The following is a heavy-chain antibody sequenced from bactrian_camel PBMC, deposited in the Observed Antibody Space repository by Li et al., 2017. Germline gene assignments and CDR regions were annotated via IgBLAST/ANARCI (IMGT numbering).Heavy chain of an antibody. CDR2: LDADGTTT. CDR1: SSVYC. Sequence: HVQLVESGGGSVQAGGSLNLTCVASSSVYCMGWFRHPPGKREMREAVAVLDADGTTTLYRDSVKGRFTISKDYAKNTLYLQMDSLKPEDTAMYYCAADGPRSTTRCAAIITYTPRYVGQGTQVTVS. D-gene: IGHD2*01. V-gene: IGHV3S54*01. J-gene: IGHJ4*01.